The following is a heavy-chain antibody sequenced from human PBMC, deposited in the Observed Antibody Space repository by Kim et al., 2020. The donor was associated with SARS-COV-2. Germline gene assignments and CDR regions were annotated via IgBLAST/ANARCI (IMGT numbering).Heavy chain of an antibody. CDR2: INPSGGST. D-gene: IGHD2-15*01. V-gene: IGHV1-46*01. J-gene: IGHJ4*02. Sequence: ASVKVSCKASGYTFTSYYMHWVRQAPGQGLEWMGIINPSGGSTSYAQKFQGRVTMTRDTSTSTVYMELSSLRSEDTAVYYCARGAFRSYCSGGSCYGRTDFDYWGQGTLVTVSS. CDR1: GYTFTSYY. CDR3: ARGAFRSYCSGGSCYGRTDFDY.